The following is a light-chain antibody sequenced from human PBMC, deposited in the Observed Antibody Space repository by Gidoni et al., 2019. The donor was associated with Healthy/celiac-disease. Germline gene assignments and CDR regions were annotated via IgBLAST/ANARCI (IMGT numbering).Light chain of an antibody. J-gene: IGKJ2*01. V-gene: IGKV3-20*01. CDR2: GAS. Sequence: EIVLTQSPGTLSLSPGESATLSCRASQSVSSSYLAWYQKKPGQAPSLLIYGASSRATGIPDRFSGSGSGTDFTLTISRLEPEDFAVYYCQQYGSSPYTFGQGTKLEIK. CDR1: QSVSSSY. CDR3: QQYGSSPYT.